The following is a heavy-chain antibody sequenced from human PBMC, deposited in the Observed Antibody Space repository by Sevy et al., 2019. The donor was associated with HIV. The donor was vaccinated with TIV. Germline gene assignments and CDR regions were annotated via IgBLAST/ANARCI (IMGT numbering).Heavy chain of an antibody. Sequence: GGSLRLSCTVTEFTSRAFAMSWVRQTPEKGLEWVSSISGSGGLTHYADSVKGRFTISRDNSKNTLYLQMNSLRAEDTAVYYCAKVDVVVPVADYGMDVWGQGTTVTVSS. V-gene: IGHV3-23*01. CDR3: AKVDVVVPVADYGMDV. J-gene: IGHJ6*02. D-gene: IGHD2-2*01. CDR1: EFTSRAFA. CDR2: ISGSGGLT.